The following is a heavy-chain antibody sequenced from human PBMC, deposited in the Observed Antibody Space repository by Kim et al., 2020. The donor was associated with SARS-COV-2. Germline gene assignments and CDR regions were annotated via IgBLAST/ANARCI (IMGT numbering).Heavy chain of an antibody. CDR2: ISYDGSNK. V-gene: IGHV3-30*04. D-gene: IGHD2-2*01. CDR3: ARSKRVLPAARRSPLDY. Sequence: GGSLRLSCAASGFTFSSYAMHWVRQAPGKGLEWVAVISYDGSNKYYADSVKGRFTISRDNSKNTLYLQMNSLRAEDTAVYYCARSKRVLPAARRSPLDYWGQGTLVTVSS. J-gene: IGHJ4*02. CDR1: GFTFSSYA.